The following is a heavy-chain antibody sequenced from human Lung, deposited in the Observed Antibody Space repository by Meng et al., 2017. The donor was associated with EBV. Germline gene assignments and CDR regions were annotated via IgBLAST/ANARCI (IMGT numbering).Heavy chain of an antibody. J-gene: IGHJ4*02. CDR3: ARAPPLRAQEEDHLRK. CDR2: IFHIGST. V-gene: IGHV4-4*02. Sequence: QVRLQGSGPGLVKPSWTLSLTCAVSGGSIRSDDWWTWVRQPPGKGLEWIGEIFHIGSTNYTPSLKSRVTISIDKSKNQFSLKLSSVTAADTAVYYCARAPPLRAQEEDHLRKWGQGILVTGSS. D-gene: IGHD4-17*01. CDR1: GGSIRSDDW.